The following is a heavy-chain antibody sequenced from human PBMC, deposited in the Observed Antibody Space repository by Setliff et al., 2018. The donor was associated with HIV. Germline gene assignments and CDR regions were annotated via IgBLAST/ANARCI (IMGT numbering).Heavy chain of an antibody. CDR2: INIDGSSA. J-gene: IGHJ4*02. CDR1: GLNFTNYW. Sequence: RLSCATSGLNFTNYWMHWVRQAPGKGLVWVSRINIDGSSAKYADFVKGRFTVSRDNAKGTLYLQMNTLRPDDTAVYFCATGCSGGSCFDHWGQGNMVTVSS. V-gene: IGHV3-74*01. CDR3: ATGCSGGSCFDH. D-gene: IGHD2-15*01.